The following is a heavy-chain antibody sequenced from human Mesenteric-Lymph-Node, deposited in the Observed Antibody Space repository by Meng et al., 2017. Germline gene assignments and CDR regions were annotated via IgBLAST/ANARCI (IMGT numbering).Heavy chain of an antibody. CDR1: GFTFSSYS. D-gene: IGHD6-13*01. J-gene: IGHJ4*02. Sequence: GESLKISCAASGFTFSSYSMNWVRQAPGKGLEWVSSISSSSSYIYYADSVKGRFTISRDNAKNSLYLQMNSLRAEDTAVYYCARDLRSGSSSPVFVDYWGQGTLVTVSS. V-gene: IGHV3-21*01. CDR2: ISSSSSYI. CDR3: ARDLRSGSSSPVFVDY.